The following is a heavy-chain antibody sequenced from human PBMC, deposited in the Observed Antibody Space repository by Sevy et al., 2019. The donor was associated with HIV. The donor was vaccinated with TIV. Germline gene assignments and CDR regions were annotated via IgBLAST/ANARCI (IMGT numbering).Heavy chain of an antibody. Sequence: SETLSLTCTVSGGSISSYYWSWIRQPPGKGPKWIGYIYYCGSTNYNPSLKSRVTISVDTSKNQFSRKLGSVTAADTAVYYCARDRTYYDFWSDYPHGAFDIWGQGTMVTVSS. CDR3: ARDRTYYDFWSDYPHGAFDI. D-gene: IGHD3-3*01. V-gene: IGHV4-59*01. CDR2: IYYCGST. CDR1: GGSISSYY. J-gene: IGHJ3*02.